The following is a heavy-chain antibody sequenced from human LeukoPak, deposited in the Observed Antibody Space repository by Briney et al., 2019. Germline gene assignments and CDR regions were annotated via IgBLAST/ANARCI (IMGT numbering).Heavy chain of an antibody. D-gene: IGHD6-13*01. CDR3: AKDRLPDGRWSLDY. V-gene: IGHV3-23*01. CDR2: IYGSGGGI. J-gene: IGHJ4*02. CDR1: GFPFSTYA. Sequence: GGSLRLSCAASGFPFSTYAMSWVRQAPGKGLEWVSGIYGSGGGIQYADSVKGRFTISRDNSRNILYLQMNSLRAEDTALYYCAKDRLPDGRWSLDYWGQGTLVTVSS.